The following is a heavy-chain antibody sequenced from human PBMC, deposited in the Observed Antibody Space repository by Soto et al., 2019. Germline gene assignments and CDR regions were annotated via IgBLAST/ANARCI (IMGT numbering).Heavy chain of an antibody. D-gene: IGHD5-18*01. CDR2: ISAYNGNT. CDR1: GYTFTSYG. Sequence: PGESLKISCKASGYTFTSYGISWVRQAPGQGIEWMGWISAYNGNTNYAQKLQGRVTMTTDTSTSTAYMELRSLRSDDTAVYYCARVSGYSYGPERVKYYYYGMDVWGQGTTVTVSS. V-gene: IGHV1-18*01. J-gene: IGHJ6*02. CDR3: ARVSGYSYGPERVKYYYYGMDV.